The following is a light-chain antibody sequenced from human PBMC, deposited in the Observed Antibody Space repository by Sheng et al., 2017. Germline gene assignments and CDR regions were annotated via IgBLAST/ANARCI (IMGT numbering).Light chain of an antibody. CDR1: QTVGYN. V-gene: IGKV3-15*01. CDR3: QQRNNWPPSIT. CDR2: GAS. J-gene: IGKJ5*01. Sequence: EIVMTQSPPTLSVSPGETVTLSCGANQTVGYNLAWYRQTPGQPPSLLISGASSRATGVPARFSGSGSGTHFSLTIGSLEPEDFAVYYCQQRNNWPPSITFGQGTRLEIK.